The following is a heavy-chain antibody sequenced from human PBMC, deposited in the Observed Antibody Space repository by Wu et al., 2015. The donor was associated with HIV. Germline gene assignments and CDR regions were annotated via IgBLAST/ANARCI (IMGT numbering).Heavy chain of an antibody. Sequence: QVQLVQSGAEVKKPGASVKVSCETFGYTFDDYKIHWVRQAPGQGLEWMGWINPYSGGTHYAQKFRGRVTLTADASASIVYMELNSLRSEDTAVYYCARGYEEQFEKWGQGTLVVVSS. J-gene: IGHJ4*02. V-gene: IGHV1-2*02. CDR3: ARGYEEQFEK. CDR2: INPYSGGT. CDR1: GYTFDDYK. D-gene: IGHD1/OR15-1a*01.